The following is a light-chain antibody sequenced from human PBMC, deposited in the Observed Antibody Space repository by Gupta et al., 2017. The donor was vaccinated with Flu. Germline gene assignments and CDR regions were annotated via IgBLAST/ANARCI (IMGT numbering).Light chain of an antibody. V-gene: IGKV3-11*01. Sequence: EIVLTQSPATLSLSPGESATLSCRASQSISTYIAWYQKKHREGPRLLMYDASHSAAGIPVRFTGSGSGTAFTLPISSLEPADFAIYYCHQRSSRSTYTFGQGTEVEIK. CDR2: DAS. CDR1: QSISTY. J-gene: IGKJ2*01. CDR3: HQRSSRSTYT.